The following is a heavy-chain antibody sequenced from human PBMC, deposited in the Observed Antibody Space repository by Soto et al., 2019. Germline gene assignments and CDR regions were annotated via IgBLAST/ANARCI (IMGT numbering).Heavy chain of an antibody. CDR1: GGSLTNYY. CDR3: ARHISGSYSSGYFDY. CDR2: IYDSGYA. J-gene: IGHJ4*02. D-gene: IGHD3-22*01. V-gene: IGHV4-59*08. Sequence: KPSETLSLTCTVSGGSLTNYYWSWIRQPPGEGLEWIGYIYDSGYASYNPSLNSRVTISMDTSKDQFSLKLSSVTAADTAVYYCARHISGSYSSGYFDYWGQGALVTVSS.